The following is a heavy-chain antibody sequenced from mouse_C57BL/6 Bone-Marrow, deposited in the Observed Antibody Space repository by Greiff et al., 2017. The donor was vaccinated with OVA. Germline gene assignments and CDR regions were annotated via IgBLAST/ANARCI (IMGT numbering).Heavy chain of an antibody. V-gene: IGHV1-55*01. CDR1: GYTFTSYW. D-gene: IGHD1-1*01. J-gene: IGHJ2*01. CDR2: IYPGSGST. Sequence: QVQLQQPGAELVKPGASVKMSCKASGYTFTSYWITWVKQRPGQGLAWIGDIYPGSGSTNYNEKFKSKATLTVDTSSSTAYMQLSSLTSEDSAVYYCAREDYYGSAYYFDYWGQGTTLTVSS. CDR3: AREDYYGSAYYFDY.